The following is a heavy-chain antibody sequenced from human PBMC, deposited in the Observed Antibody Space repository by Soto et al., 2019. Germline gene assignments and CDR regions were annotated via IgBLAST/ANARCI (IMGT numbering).Heavy chain of an antibody. Sequence: QAQLVQSGAEVKKPGASVKVSCKASGYTFTGAYIHWVRQAPGQGLEWMGCINPNSGGTEFAQKFQGRVIVTRDTSITTVYIEVSSWRSDGKGVYYCARDFTTPGYGVDVWGQGTAVTVSS. D-gene: IGHD6-13*01. J-gene: IGHJ6*01. CDR1: GYTFTGAY. V-gene: IGHV1-2*02. CDR3: ARDFTTPGYGVDV. CDR2: INPNSGGT.